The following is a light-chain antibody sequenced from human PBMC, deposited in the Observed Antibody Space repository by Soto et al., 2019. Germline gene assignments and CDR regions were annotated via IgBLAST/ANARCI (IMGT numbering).Light chain of an antibody. CDR1: QSISSW. J-gene: IGKJ2*01. V-gene: IGKV1-5*03. CDR2: KAS. CDR3: QQSSSYPVT. Sequence: DIQMTQSPSTLSASVGDRVTITCRASQSISSWLAWYQQKPGKAPNPLIYKASNLESGVPSRFSGSGSGTEFTLTISSLQPDDFATYYCQQSSSYPVTFGQGTKLEIK.